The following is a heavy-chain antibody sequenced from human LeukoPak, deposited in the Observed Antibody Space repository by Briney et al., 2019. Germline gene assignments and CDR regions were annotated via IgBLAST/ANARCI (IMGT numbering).Heavy chain of an antibody. CDR3: ARVKVGTTNRLDY. D-gene: IGHD1-26*01. CDR1: GFTFSDYY. V-gene: IGHV3-11*05. J-gene: IGHJ4*02. CDR2: ISSSSHYT. Sequence: GGSLRLSCAASGFTFSDYYMTWIRQAPGKGLECVSYISSSSHYTNYPDSVKGRFTISRDNAKNSLYLQMNSLRAEDTAVYYCARVKVGTTNRLDYWGQGTLVTVSS.